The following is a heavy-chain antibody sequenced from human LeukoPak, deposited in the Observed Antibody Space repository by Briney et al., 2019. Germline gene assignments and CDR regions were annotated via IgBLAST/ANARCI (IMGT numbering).Heavy chain of an antibody. D-gene: IGHD3-10*01. CDR1: GYTFTGYY. CDR2: INPNSGGT. V-gene: IGHV1-2*04. CDR3: ARADTTYGSGSYFTFDY. J-gene: IGHJ4*02. Sequence: ASVKVSCKASGYTFTGYYMHWVRQAPGQGLEWMGWINPNSGGTNYAQKFQGWVTMTRDTSISTAYMGLSRLRSDDTAVYYCARADTTYGSGSYFTFDYWGQGTLVTVSS.